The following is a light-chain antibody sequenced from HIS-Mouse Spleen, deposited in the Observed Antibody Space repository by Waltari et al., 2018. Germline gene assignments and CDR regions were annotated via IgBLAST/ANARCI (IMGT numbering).Light chain of an antibody. J-gene: IGLJ3*02. V-gene: IGLV3-25*03. CDR2: KDS. Sequence: SYELTQPPSVSVSPGQTARITCSGDALPKQYAYWYQQKPGQAPVLVMYKDSERPSGNPERFSGSSSGTTVTLTISGVQSEDEADYYCQSADSSGTYWVFGGGTKLTVL. CDR3: QSADSSGTYWV. CDR1: ALPKQY.